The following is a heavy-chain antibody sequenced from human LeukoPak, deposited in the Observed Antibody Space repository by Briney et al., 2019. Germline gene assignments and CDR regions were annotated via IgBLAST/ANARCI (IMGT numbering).Heavy chain of an antibody. Sequence: GESLKISCKGSGYSFTSYWIGWVRQMPGKGLEWMGIIYPGDSDTRYSPSFQGQVTISADKSISTAYLQWCSLKASDTAMYYCARLSEILLWFGEYYFDYWGQGTLVTVSS. V-gene: IGHV5-51*01. CDR2: IYPGDSDT. CDR3: ARLSEILLWFGEYYFDY. CDR1: GYSFTSYW. D-gene: IGHD3-10*01. J-gene: IGHJ4*02.